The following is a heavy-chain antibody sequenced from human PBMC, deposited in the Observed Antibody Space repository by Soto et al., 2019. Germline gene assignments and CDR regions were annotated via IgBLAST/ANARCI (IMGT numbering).Heavy chain of an antibody. V-gene: IGHV4-31*03. CDR1: VGSSNSGGYY. D-gene: IGHD3-3*01. Sequence: TLSRTCTVSVGSSNSGGYYWSWILQHPGKGLEWIGYIYYSGSTYYNPSLKSRVTISIDTSKNQFSLKLSSVTAADTAVYYCARAQTIFGIITVFDYWGQGTLVTVSS. CDR3: ARAQTIFGIITVFDY. J-gene: IGHJ4*02. CDR2: IYYSGST.